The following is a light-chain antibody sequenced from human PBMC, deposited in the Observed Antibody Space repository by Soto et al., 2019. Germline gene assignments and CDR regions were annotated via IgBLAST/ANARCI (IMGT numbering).Light chain of an antibody. CDR3: QQYGSHPII. J-gene: IGKJ5*01. CDR2: AAS. V-gene: IGKV1-33*01. CDR1: QDIGNS. Sequence: DIHMTQSPSSLSGSVGDRVTITCQASQDIGNSVNWYQQKPGKAPKLLLSAASNLETGDPLRFSGSGSGTDFAFIISSLQPEDVATYFCQQYGSHPIIFGQGTRLEIK.